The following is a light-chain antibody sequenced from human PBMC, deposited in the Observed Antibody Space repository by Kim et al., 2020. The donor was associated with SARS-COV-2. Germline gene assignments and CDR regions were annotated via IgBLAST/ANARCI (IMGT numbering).Light chain of an antibody. V-gene: IGKV3-20*01. J-gene: IGKJ1*01. CDR1: QSVSNRY. CDR2: AAS. Sequence: APGERATLSCRARQSVSNRYLAWYQQKPGQAPRLLIYAASSRATGIPDRFSGSGSGTDFTLTISRLEPEDVAVYYCQQYGSSPRTFGQGTKVDIK. CDR3: QQYGSSPRT.